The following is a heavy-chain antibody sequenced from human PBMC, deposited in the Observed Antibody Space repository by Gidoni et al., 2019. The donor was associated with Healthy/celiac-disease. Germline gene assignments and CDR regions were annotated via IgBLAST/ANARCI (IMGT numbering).Heavy chain of an antibody. J-gene: IGHJ4*02. CDR1: FYTFTGYY. Sequence: QVQLVQSGAEVKKPGASVTVSCKASFYTFTGYYMHWVRQAPGQGLEWMGWINPNSGGTNYAQKLQGRGTMTRDTSISTAYMELSRLRSDDTAVYYCARDRQAARNVKYYFDYWGQGTLVTVSS. CDR2: INPNSGGT. V-gene: IGHV1-2*02. D-gene: IGHD6-6*01. CDR3: ARDRQAARNVKYYFDY.